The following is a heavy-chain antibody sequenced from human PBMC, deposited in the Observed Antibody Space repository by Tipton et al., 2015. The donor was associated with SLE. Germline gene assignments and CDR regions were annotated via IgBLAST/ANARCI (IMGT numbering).Heavy chain of an antibody. J-gene: IGHJ4*02. CDR2: IYYSGST. Sequence: TLSLTCTVSGGSISSHYWSWIRQPPGKGLEWIGYIYYSGSTNYNPSLKSRVTISVDMSKNQFSLKLSSVTAADTAVYYCARGRWSFDYWGQGTLVTVSS. CDR1: GGSISSHY. V-gene: IGHV4-59*11. D-gene: IGHD4-23*01. CDR3: ARGRWSFDY.